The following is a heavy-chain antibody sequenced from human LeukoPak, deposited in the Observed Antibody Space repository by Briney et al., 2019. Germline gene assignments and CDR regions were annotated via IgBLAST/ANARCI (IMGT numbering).Heavy chain of an antibody. CDR2: IIPIFGTA. CDR1: GGTFSSYA. V-gene: IGHV1-69*01. Sequence: WASVTVSCKASGGTFSSYAISWVRQAPGQGLEWMGGIIPIFGTANYAQKFQGRVTITADESTSTAYMELSSLRSEDTAVYYCAREVIGSGSYFDYWGQGTLVTVSS. CDR3: AREVIGSGSYFDY. J-gene: IGHJ4*02. D-gene: IGHD3-10*01.